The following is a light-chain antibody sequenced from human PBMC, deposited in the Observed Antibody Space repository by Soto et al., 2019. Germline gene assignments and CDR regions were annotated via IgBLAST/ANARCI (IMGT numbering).Light chain of an antibody. CDR3: QQYGSSPRT. J-gene: IGKJ2*01. Sequence: EIVLTQSPGTLSLSPGKKATPPSRPVRGVRGNNLAWYQQKPGQAPRLLIYDASSRATGIPDRFSGSGSGTDFTLTISRLEPEDFAVYYCQQYGSSPRTFGRGTKLEI. CDR2: DAS. V-gene: IGKV3-20*01. CDR1: RGVRGNN.